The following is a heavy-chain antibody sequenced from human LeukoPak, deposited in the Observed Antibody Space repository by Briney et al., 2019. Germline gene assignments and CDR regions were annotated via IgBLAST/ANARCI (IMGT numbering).Heavy chain of an antibody. Sequence: SVKVSCKASGGSFTNYAFNWVRQAPGQGLEWMGRIIPIFDSAHYAQRFQGRITITTDESSTTAYMTLSSLTSDDTAVYYCASQDASIYSESSTSPTYSDWGQGTLVTVPS. J-gene: IGHJ4*02. CDR3: ASQDASIYSESSTSPTYSD. CDR1: GGSFTNYA. D-gene: IGHD3-22*01. V-gene: IGHV1-69*05. CDR2: IIPIFDSA.